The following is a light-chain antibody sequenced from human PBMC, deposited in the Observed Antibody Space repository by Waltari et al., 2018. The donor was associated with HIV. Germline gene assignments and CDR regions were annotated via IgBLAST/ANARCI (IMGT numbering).Light chain of an antibody. V-gene: IGLV2-14*01. CDR2: EVR. Sequence: QSALTQPASVSGSPGPSITISCTGTSSDVGGYNSVSWYQQHPGKAPKFMIYEVRNRPSGVSNRFSGSKSGNTASLTISGLQAEDEAYYYCSSYSSSDTHVVFGGGTKLTVL. J-gene: IGLJ2*01. CDR3: SSYSSSDTHVV. CDR1: SSDVGGYNS.